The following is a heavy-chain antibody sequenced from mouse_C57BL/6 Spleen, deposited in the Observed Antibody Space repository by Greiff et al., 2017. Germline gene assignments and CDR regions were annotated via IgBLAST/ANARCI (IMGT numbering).Heavy chain of an antibody. D-gene: IGHD2-3*01. CDR1: GYTFTSYW. CDR2: IDPSGSYT. V-gene: IGHV1-50*01. CDR3: ASGAIYNRYSFDY. J-gene: IGHJ2*01. Sequence: VQLQQPGAELVKPGASVKLSCKASGYTFTSYWMQWVKQRPGQGLEWIGEIDPSGSYTNYNQKFKGKATLTVDTSSSTAYMQLSSLTSEDSAVYYCASGAIYNRYSFDYWGQGTTLTVSS.